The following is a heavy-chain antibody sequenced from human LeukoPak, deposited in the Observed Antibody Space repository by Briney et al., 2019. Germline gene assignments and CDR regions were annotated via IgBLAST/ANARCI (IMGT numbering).Heavy chain of an antibody. D-gene: IGHD3-22*01. CDR2: ISGSGGST. Sequence: GGSLRLSCAASGFTFSSYAMSWVRQAPGKGLEWVSAISGSGGSTYYADSVKGRFTISRDNSKNTLYLQMNSLRAEDTAVYYCAKDAQHYYDSSGYSPYFDYWGQGTLVTVSS. J-gene: IGHJ4*02. CDR1: GFTFSSYA. CDR3: AKDAQHYYDSSGYSPYFDY. V-gene: IGHV3-23*01.